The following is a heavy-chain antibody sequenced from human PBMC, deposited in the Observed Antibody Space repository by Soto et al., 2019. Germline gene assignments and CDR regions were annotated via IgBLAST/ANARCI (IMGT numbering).Heavy chain of an antibody. CDR1: GFIFTDYQ. J-gene: IGHJ4*02. Sequence: GGSLRLSCVASGFIFTDYQMHWVRQAPGKGLEWVGTPDHCAEFVEGRFTISRDNSKSTLYLQMTNLRPEDTAVYFCAREIGGTAPDFWGQGTMVTVSS. D-gene: IGHD2-21*02. CDR2: TPD. V-gene: IGHV3-30-3*01. CDR3: AREIGGTAPDF.